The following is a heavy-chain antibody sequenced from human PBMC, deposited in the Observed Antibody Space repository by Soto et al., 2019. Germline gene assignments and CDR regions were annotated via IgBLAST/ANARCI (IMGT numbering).Heavy chain of an antibody. CDR1: GGTFSSYA. J-gene: IGHJ3*02. D-gene: IGHD3-22*01. Sequence: QVQLVQSGAEVKKPGSSVKVSCKASGGTFSSYAISWVRQAPGQGLEWMGGIIPIFGTANYAQKFQGRDTITADASTSTDYMELSNLSSEGTAVYYWERGEYDDTVAYFFDIWGQGTLVTVSS. CDR3: ERGEYDDTVAYFFDI. CDR2: IIPIFGTA. V-gene: IGHV1-69*01.